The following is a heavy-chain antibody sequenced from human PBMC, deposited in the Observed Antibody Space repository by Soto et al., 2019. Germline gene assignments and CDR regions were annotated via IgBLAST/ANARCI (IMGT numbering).Heavy chain of an antibody. V-gene: IGHV1-18*01. CDR1: GYTLTSYG. CDR3: ATRSSWSPSGRVDY. Sequence: GASVKVSCKASGYTLTSYGISWVRQAPGQGLEWMGWISAYNGNTNYAQKLQGRVTMTTDTSTSTAYMELSSLRSDDTAVYYCATRSSWSPSGRVDYWGQGTLVTLSS. CDR2: ISAYNGNT. D-gene: IGHD6-13*01. J-gene: IGHJ4*02.